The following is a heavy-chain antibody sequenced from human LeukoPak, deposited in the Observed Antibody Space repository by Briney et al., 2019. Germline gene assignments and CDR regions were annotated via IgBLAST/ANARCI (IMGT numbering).Heavy chain of an antibody. CDR2: INPNSGGT. J-gene: IGHJ3*02. V-gene: IGHV1-2*04. CDR1: GYTFSNFG. CDR3: ARVSAMVRGADAFDI. Sequence: ASVRVSCKASGYTFSNFGINWVRQAPGQGLEWMGWINPNSGGTNYAQKFQGWVTMTRDTSISTAYMELSRLRSDDTAVYYCARVSAMVRGADAFDIWGQGTMVTVSS. D-gene: IGHD3-10*01.